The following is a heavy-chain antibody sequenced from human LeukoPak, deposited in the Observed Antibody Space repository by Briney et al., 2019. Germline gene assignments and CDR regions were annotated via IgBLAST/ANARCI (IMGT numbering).Heavy chain of an antibody. CDR2: IIPILGIA. CDR3: ARDPTGNYYDSSGYYSDY. D-gene: IGHD3-22*01. J-gene: IGHJ4*02. Sequence: ASVKVSCKASGGTFSSYAISGVRQAPGQGLEWMGRIIPILGIANYAQKFQGRVTITADKSTSTAYMELSSLRSEDTAVYYCARDPTGNYYDSSGYYSDYWGQGTLVTVSS. V-gene: IGHV1-69*04. CDR1: GGTFSSYA.